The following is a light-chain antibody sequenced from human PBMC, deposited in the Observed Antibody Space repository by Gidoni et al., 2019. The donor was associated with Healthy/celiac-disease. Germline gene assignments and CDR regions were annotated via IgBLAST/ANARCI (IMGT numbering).Light chain of an antibody. V-gene: IGLV1-51*01. CDR2: DNN. Sequence: QSVLTQPPSVAAAPGPRVTIACSGSSSKIGNKYVAWYQQHPGTAPKLVIYDNNKRPSRIRIRFSGSESGTSATLSITVRQTGDEDDYYCGTLDSNLSAVVFGGGTKLTVL. CDR1: SSKIGNKY. CDR3: GTLDSNLSAVV. J-gene: IGLJ2*01.